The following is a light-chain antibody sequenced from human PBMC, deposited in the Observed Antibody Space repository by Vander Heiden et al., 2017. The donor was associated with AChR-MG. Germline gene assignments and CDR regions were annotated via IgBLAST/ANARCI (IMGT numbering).Light chain of an antibody. CDR1: ALPKKY. CDR2: KDS. CDR3: LSADSSGTSLV. Sequence: SYDLTQPPSVSVSLGQMARITCSGEALPKKYAYWYQQKPGQFPVLVIYKDSERPSGIPERFSGSSSGTIVTLTISGVQAEDEADYYCLSADSSGTSLVFGGGTKLTVL. J-gene: IGLJ3*02. V-gene: IGLV3-16*01.